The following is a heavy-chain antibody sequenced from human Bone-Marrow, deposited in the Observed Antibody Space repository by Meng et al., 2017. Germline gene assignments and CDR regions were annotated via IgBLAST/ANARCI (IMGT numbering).Heavy chain of an antibody. J-gene: IGHJ4*02. D-gene: IGHD6-19*01. V-gene: IGHV3-30*01. CDR3: ARDLGNSGWLNDY. CDR2: ISYDGSTE. CDR1: GFLFTTYA. Sequence: LSLTCAASGFLFTTYAMHWVRQAPGKGLEWVAAISYDGSTEHYADTLKGRFTISRDNSKDTLYLQMNSLRVEDTAVYFCARDLGNSGWLNDYWGQGTLVTVSS.